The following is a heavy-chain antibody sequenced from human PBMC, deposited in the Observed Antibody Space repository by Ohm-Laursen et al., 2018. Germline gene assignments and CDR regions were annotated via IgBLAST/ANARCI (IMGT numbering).Heavy chain of an antibody. D-gene: IGHD6-19*01. CDR3: ARGSGFFKLDV. J-gene: IGHJ6*02. CDR2: INQSGST. V-gene: IGHV4-34*01. CDR1: GGTISTYF. Sequence: PGTLSLTCTVSGGTISTYFWNWIRRPPGKGLEWIGEINQSGSTKYNPSLKRRVTLSADSSNSQFSLRLTSVTAADTATYYCARGSGFFKLDVWGQGTTVTVSS.